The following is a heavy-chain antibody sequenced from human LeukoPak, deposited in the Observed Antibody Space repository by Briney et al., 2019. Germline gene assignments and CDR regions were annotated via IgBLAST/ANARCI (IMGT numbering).Heavy chain of an antibody. J-gene: IGHJ4*02. V-gene: IGHV1-18*01. CDR1: GYTFTSYG. Sequence: ASVKVSCKASGYTFTSYGISWVRQAPGQRLEWMGWISAYNGNTNYAQKLQGRVTMTTDTSTSTAYMELRSLRSDGTAVYYCARDQHEIVVVPAAVDFDYWGQGTLVTVSS. CDR3: ARDQHEIVVVPAAVDFDY. CDR2: ISAYNGNT. D-gene: IGHD2-2*01.